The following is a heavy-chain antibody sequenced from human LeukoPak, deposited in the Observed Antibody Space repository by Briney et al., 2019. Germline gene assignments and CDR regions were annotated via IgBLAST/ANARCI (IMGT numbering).Heavy chain of an antibody. CDR2: INRDGSAQ. J-gene: IGHJ1*01. D-gene: IGHD3-22*01. CDR1: GFNFGAYW. CDR3: ARDDPDNYYPF. V-gene: IGHV3-7*01. Sequence: GGSLRLSCVGSGFNFGAYWMTWVRQDPGKGLEGVANINRDGSAQYCVDSLKGRFTLSRDNAKNSLYLQMNSLRAEDTAVYYCARDDPDNYYPFWGQGTLVTVSS.